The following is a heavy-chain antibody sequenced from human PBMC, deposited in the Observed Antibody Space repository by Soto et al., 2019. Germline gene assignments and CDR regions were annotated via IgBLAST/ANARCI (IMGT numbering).Heavy chain of an antibody. D-gene: IGHD3-16*02. CDR3: AHAFYDYVWGSYRLLSFDY. CDR1: GFSLSTSGVG. V-gene: IGHV2-5*02. J-gene: IGHJ4*02. CDR2: IYWDDDK. Sequence: QITLKESGPTLVKPTQTLTLTCTFSGFSLSTSGVGVGWIRQPPGKALEWLALIYWDDDKRYSPSLKSRLTITKDTSKNQVVLTMTNMDPVDTATYYCAHAFYDYVWGSYRLLSFDYWGQGTLVTVSS.